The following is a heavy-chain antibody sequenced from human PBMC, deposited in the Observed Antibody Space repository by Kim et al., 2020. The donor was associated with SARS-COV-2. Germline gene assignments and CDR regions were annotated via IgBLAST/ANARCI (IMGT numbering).Heavy chain of an antibody. V-gene: IGHV3-30-3*01. CDR3: ARDLYCSSTSCRGFDY. J-gene: IGHJ4*02. Sequence: GGSLRLSCAASGFTFSSYAMHWVRQAPGKGLEWVAVISYDGSNKYYADSVKGRFTISRDNSKNTLYLQMNSLRAEDTAVYYCARDLYCSSTSCRGFDYWGQGTLVTVSS. D-gene: IGHD2-2*01. CDR1: GFTFSSYA. CDR2: ISYDGSNK.